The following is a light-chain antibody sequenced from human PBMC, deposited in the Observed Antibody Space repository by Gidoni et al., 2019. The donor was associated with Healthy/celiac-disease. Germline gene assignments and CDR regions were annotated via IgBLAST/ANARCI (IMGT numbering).Light chain of an antibody. CDR1: SSDVGGYNY. Sequence: QSALTQPASVSGSPGQSLTISCTGTSSDVGGYNYVSWYQQHPGKAPKLMIYEVSNRPSGVSNRFSGSKSGNTASLTISGLKAEDEADYYCSSYTSSSTWVFGGGTKLTVL. CDR3: SSYTSSSTWV. V-gene: IGLV2-14*01. J-gene: IGLJ3*02. CDR2: EVS.